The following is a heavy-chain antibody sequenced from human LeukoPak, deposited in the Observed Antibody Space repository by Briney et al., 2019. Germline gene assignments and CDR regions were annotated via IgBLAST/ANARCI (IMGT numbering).Heavy chain of an antibody. Sequence: GRSLSPSCVAYGFTLADLATHWDRPVHREGMEWVSGTRSNSGSIGYADSVKGPLTIARANAKNSMYLQMTRLRAEDMDFYYWAKSMGYSGSGALDYWGQGTLVTVSS. J-gene: IGHJ4*02. CDR2: TRSNSGSI. CDR3: AKSMGYSGSGALDY. D-gene: IGHD6-13*01. V-gene: IGHV3-9*03. CDR1: GFTLADLA.